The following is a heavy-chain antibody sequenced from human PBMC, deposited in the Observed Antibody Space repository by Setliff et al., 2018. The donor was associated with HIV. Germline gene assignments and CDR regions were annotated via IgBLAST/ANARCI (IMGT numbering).Heavy chain of an antibody. D-gene: IGHD6-13*01. CDR2: IIPMFHRT. CDR3: ARGRMAAAGMFIPRALDY. V-gene: IGHV1-69*05. Sequence: SVKVSCKASGGTLSNYAVNWVRRAPGGGLEWMGEIIPMFHRTQYAQRFQGRVTLTTDESTNIAYMDMSSLRSDDTGIYYCARGRMAAAGMFIPRALDYWGRGTLVTVSS. J-gene: IGHJ4*03. CDR1: GGTLSNYA.